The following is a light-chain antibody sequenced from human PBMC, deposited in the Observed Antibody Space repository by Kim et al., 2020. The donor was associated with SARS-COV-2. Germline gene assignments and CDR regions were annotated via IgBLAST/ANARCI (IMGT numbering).Light chain of an antibody. Sequence: GQSVTISCTGTSSDVGAYNYVSWYQQHPGKAPKLMIYDVSKRPSGVPDRFSASKSGNAASLTISGLQAEDEADYYCCSYAGSYTLLFGGGTKLTVL. CDR2: DVS. V-gene: IGLV2-11*03. CDR1: SSDVGAYNY. J-gene: IGLJ2*01. CDR3: CSYAGSYTLL.